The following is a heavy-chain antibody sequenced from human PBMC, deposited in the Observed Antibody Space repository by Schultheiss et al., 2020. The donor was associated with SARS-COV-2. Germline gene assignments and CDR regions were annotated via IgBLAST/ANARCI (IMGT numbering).Heavy chain of an antibody. CDR3: ARDKTIFGVVIIPNPLDY. D-gene: IGHD3-3*01. CDR2: IKQDGSEK. J-gene: IGHJ4*02. Sequence: GGSLRLSCAASGFTFSSYWMSWVRQAPGKGLEWVANIKQDGSEKYYVDSVKGRFTISRDNAKNSLYLQMNSLRAEDTAVYYCARDKTIFGVVIIPNPLDYWGQGTLVTVSS. CDR1: GFTFSSYW. V-gene: IGHV3-7*01.